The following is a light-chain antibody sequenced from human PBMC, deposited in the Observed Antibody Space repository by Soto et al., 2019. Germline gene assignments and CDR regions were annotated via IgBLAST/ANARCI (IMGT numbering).Light chain of an antibody. Sequence: QSVLTQPASVSGSPGQSITISCTGTSSDVGRYNLVSWYQQHPDKAPKLMIYEDIERPSGVSSRFSGSKSGNTASLTISGLQTEDEAHYYCCSYTGGTSVVFGGGTKVTVL. J-gene: IGLJ2*01. CDR3: CSYTGGTSVV. CDR1: SSDVGRYNL. V-gene: IGLV2-23*01. CDR2: EDI.